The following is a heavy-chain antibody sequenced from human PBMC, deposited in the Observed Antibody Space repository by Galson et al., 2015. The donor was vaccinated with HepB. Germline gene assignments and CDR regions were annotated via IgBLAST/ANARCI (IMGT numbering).Heavy chain of an antibody. D-gene: IGHD3-3*01. CDR2: IRSKAYGGTT. J-gene: IGHJ3*02. CDR3: TTRFAEWNDAFDI. CDR1: GFTFGDYA. Sequence: SLRLSCAASGFTFGDYAMSWFRQAPGKGLEWVGFIRSKAYGGTTEYAASVKGRFTISRDDSKSIAYLQMNSLKTEDTAVYYCTTRFAEWNDAFDIWGQGTMVTVSS. V-gene: IGHV3-49*03.